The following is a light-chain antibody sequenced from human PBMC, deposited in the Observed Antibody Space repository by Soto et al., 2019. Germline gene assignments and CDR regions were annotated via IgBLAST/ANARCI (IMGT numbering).Light chain of an antibody. V-gene: IGKV3-20*01. Sequence: EVVLTQSPGTLSLSPGETATLSCRASQTVNSDYLAWFQQRPGQAPRLLIYGASNRATGIPDRFSGSGSGTDFTLTISRLEPEDFAVYICQQYGTSPRTFGQGTRLEI. CDR3: QQYGTSPRT. J-gene: IGKJ5*01. CDR2: GAS. CDR1: QTVNSDY.